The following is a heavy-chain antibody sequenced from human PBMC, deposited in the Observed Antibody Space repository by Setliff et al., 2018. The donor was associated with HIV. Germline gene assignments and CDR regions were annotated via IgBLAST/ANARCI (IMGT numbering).Heavy chain of an antibody. V-gene: IGHV4-34*01. Sequence: SETLSLTCAVYGGSFSGYYWSWIRQPPGKGLEWIGEINHSGSTNYNPSLKSRVTISVDTSKNQFSLKLSSVTAADTAVYYCARWGGDRDADRDADYYSDRLTGMDAFDVWGQGTLVTVS. J-gene: IGHJ3*01. CDR3: ARWGGDRDADRDADYYSDRLTGMDAFDV. D-gene: IGHD3-22*01. CDR1: GGSFSGYY. CDR2: INHSGST.